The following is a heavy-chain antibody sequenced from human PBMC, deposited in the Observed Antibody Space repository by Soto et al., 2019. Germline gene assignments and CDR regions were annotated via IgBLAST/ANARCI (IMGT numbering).Heavy chain of an antibody. CDR1: GYTFTSYG. CDR2: ISAYNGNT. Sequence: ASVKVSCKASGYTFTSYGISWVRQAPGQGREWMGWISAYNGNTNYAQKLQGRVTMTTDTSTSTAYMELRSLRSDDTAVYYCARDRGIAAAGTRAFDIWGQGTMVTVSS. CDR3: ARDRGIAAAGTRAFDI. V-gene: IGHV1-18*01. D-gene: IGHD6-13*01. J-gene: IGHJ3*02.